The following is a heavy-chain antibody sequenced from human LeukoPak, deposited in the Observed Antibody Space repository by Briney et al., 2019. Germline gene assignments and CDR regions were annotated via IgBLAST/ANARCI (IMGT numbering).Heavy chain of an antibody. CDR3: AKADLRNYYYYMDV. CDR1: GFTFDDYA. J-gene: IGHJ6*03. CDR2: ISWDGGST. Sequence: GGSLRLSCAASGFTFDDYAMHWVRQAPGKGLEWVSLISWDGGSTYYADSVKGRFTISRDNSKNSLYLQMNSLRAEDTALYYCAKADLRNYYYYMDVWGKGTTVTVSS. V-gene: IGHV3-43D*04.